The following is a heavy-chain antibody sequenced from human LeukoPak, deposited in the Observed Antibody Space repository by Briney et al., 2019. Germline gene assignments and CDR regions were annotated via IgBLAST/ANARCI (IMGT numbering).Heavy chain of an antibody. CDR1: GFTVSSNY. V-gene: IGHV3-53*01. Sequence: GGSLRLSCAASGFTVSSNYMTWVRQAPGKGLEWVSVTYSGGRTYYADSVKGRFTISRDNSKNTLYLQMNSLRAEDTAVYYCARVYYGSGSLHYYYYYMDVWGKGATVTISS. CDR3: ARVYYGSGSLHYYYYYMDV. J-gene: IGHJ6*03. CDR2: TYSGGRT. D-gene: IGHD3-10*01.